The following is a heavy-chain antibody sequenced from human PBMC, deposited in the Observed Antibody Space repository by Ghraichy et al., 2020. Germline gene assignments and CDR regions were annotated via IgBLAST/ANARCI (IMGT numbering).Heavy chain of an antibody. V-gene: IGHV4-38-2*02. CDR3: ARDPEANTWSGGSPNWFDP. CDR2: IYHSGST. Sequence: SETLSLTCTVSGYSISSGYYWGWIRQPPGKGLEWIGSIYHSGSTYYNPSLKSRVTISVDTSKNQFSLKLSSVTAADTAVYYCARDPEANTWSGGSPNWFDPWGQGTLVTVSS. CDR1: GYSISSGYY. D-gene: IGHD2-15*01. J-gene: IGHJ5*02.